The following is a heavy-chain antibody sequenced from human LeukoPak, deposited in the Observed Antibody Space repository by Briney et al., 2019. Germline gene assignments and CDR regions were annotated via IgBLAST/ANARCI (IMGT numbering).Heavy chain of an antibody. D-gene: IGHD1-1*01. Sequence: PGGSLRLSCRASRFSFSDYDMHWVRQAPGKGLEWVAVISYGGSRKHYGDSVKGRFTISRDNSESTLFLQMSSLRTDDTSLYFCAKYAYNWNAPDGFDMWGQGTMVIVSS. CDR2: ISYGGSRK. CDR1: RFSFSDYD. V-gene: IGHV3-30*18. J-gene: IGHJ3*02. CDR3: AKYAYNWNAPDGFDM.